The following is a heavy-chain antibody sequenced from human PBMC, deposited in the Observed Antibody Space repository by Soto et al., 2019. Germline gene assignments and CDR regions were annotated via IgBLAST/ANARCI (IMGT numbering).Heavy chain of an antibody. J-gene: IGHJ6*02. CDR1: GGSISSYY. V-gene: IGHV4-59*01. Sequence: QVQLQESGPGLVKPSETLSLTCTVSGGSISSYYWSWIRQPPGKGLEWIGYIYYSGSTNYNPSLKGRVSISVDTSKNQFSLKLSSVTAADTAVYYCARNLKYGSGRDYGMDVWGQGTTVTVSS. CDR3: ARNLKYGSGRDYGMDV. CDR2: IYYSGST. D-gene: IGHD3-10*01.